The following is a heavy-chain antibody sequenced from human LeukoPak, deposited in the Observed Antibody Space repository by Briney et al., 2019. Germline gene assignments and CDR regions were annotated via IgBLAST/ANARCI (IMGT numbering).Heavy chain of an antibody. CDR1: GYTPTELS. D-gene: IGHD2-2*01. V-gene: IGHV1-24*01. Sequence: GASVKVSCKVSGYTPTELSMHWVRQAPGKGLEWMGGFDPEDGETIYAQKFQGRVTMTEDTSTDTAYMELSRLRSDDTAVYYCARAGVVPAAMEAFDIWGQGTMVTVSS. CDR2: FDPEDGET. J-gene: IGHJ3*02. CDR3: ARAGVVPAAMEAFDI.